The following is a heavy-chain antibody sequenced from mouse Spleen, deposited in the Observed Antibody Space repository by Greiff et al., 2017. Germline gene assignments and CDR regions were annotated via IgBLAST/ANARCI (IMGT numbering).Heavy chain of an antibody. CDR2: IDPSDSYT. J-gene: IGHJ1*01. Sequence: VQLQQSVAELVRPGASVKLSCTASGFNIKNTYMHWVKQRPGQGLEWIGEIDPSDSYTNYNQKFKGKATLTVDKSSSTAYMQLSSLTSEDSAVYYCARWEGYFDVWGAGTTVTVSS. V-gene: IGHV1-69*02. D-gene: IGHD4-1*01. CDR3: ARWEGYFDV. CDR1: GFNIKNTY.